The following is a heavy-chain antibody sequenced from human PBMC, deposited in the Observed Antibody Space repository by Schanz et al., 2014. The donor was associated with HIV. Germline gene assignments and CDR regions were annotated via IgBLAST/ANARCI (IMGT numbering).Heavy chain of an antibody. CDR3: AKGYTSSSVFNL. V-gene: IGHV3-30*18. CDR1: GFTFNNYG. D-gene: IGHD6-6*01. CDR2: ISPDGDTQ. J-gene: IGHJ2*01. Sequence: VQLLESGGGLLQPGGSLRLSCAASGFTFNNYGVNWVRQAPGKGLEWVARISPDGDTQHYADSLKGRFTISRDNFKNTLDLQMDSLRPDDTAVYYCAKGYTSSSVFNLWGRGTLVTVSS.